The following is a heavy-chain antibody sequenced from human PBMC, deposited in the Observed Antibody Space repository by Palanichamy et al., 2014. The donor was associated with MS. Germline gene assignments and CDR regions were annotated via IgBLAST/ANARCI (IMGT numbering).Heavy chain of an antibody. V-gene: IGHV3-30*04. CDR3: ARDPLSSGSYYGDSLDY. Sequence: QVQLVEVWGRGRGSDASGGSLETLLVQPLDSPSVAMLCTGSARLQGKGLEWVAVISYDGSNKYYADSVKGRFTISRDNSKNTLYLQMNSLRAEDTAVYYCARDPLSSGSYYGDSLDYWGQGTLVTVSS. CDR2: ISYDGSNK. D-gene: IGHD1-26*01. J-gene: IGHJ4*02. CDR1: DSPSVAML.